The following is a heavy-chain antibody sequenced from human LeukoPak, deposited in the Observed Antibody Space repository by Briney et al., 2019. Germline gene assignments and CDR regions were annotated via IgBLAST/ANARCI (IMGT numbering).Heavy chain of an antibody. CDR3: ASFKITMVRGVIGD. CDR2: IYYSGST. Sequence: SETLSLTCTVSGGSLSSSSYYWGWIRQPPGKGLEWIGSIYYSGSTYYNPSLKSRVTISVDTSKNQFSLKLSSVTAADTAVYYCASFKITMVRGVIGDWGQGTLVTVSS. D-gene: IGHD3-10*01. J-gene: IGHJ4*02. V-gene: IGHV4-39*01. CDR1: GGSLSSSSYY.